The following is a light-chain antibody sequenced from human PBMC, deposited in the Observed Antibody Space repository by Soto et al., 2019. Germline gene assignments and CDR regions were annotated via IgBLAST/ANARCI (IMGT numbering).Light chain of an antibody. V-gene: IGKV3-15*01. CDR1: QSVSSN. Sequence: EIVMTQSPVTLSVSPGERATLSCRASQSVSSNLAWYQQKPGQAPRLLIYGASTRATGIPARFSGSGSGTEFNLTISSLQSEDFAVYYCQHYNNWPPWTFGQGTKVEIK. CDR2: GAS. CDR3: QHYNNWPPWT. J-gene: IGKJ1*01.